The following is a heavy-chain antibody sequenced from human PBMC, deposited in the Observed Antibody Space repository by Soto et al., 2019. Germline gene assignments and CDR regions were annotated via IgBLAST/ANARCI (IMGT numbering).Heavy chain of an antibody. CDR3: AKDYRSGDYRFGIYYYYMDV. Sequence: GGSLRLSCAASGFTFDDYAMHWVRQAPGKGLEWVSGISWNSGSIGYADSVKGRFTISRDNAKNSLYLQMNSLRAEDTALYYCAKDYRSGDYRFGIYYYYMDVWGKGTTVTVSS. CDR1: GFTFDDYA. V-gene: IGHV3-9*01. CDR2: ISWNSGSI. D-gene: IGHD2-21*02. J-gene: IGHJ6*03.